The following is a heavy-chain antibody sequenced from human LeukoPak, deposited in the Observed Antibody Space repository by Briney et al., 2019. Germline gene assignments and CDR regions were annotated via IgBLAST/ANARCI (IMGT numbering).Heavy chain of an antibody. Sequence: GGSLRLSCATSGFVFSKNGMHWVRQAPGKGLEWVAFIRHDESNKYYADTVKGRFTISRDNSKNTLSLQMNSLRPDDTAVYYCAKFSYGDYVAWGQGTLVIVSS. V-gene: IGHV3-30*02. J-gene: IGHJ5*02. CDR2: IRHDESNK. CDR1: GFVFSKNG. D-gene: IGHD4-17*01. CDR3: AKFSYGDYVA.